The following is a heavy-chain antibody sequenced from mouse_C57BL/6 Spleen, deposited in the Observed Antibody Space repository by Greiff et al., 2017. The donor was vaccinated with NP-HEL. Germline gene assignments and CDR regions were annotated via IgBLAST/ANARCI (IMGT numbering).Heavy chain of an antibody. V-gene: IGHV1-82*01. D-gene: IGHD1-1*01. CDR2: IYPGDGDT. CDR3: AITVVATLAY. J-gene: IGHJ3*01. CDR1: GYAFSSSW. Sequence: QVQLKQSGPELVKPGASVKISCKASGYAFSSSWMNWVKQRPGKGLEWIGRIYPGDGDTNYNGKFKGKATLTADKSSSTAYMQLSSLTSEDSAVYFCAITVVATLAYWGQGTLVTVSA.